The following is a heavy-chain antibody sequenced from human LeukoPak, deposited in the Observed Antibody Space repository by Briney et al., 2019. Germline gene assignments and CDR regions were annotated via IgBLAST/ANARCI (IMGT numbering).Heavy chain of an antibody. CDR2: ISGSGGST. CDR1: GFMFSDEY. V-gene: IGHV3-23*01. J-gene: IGHJ4*02. D-gene: IGHD3-3*01. Sequence: GGSLRLSCAASGFMFSDEYMSWIRQAPGKGLEWVSAISGSGGSTYYADSVKGRFTISRDNSKNTLYLQMNSLRAEDTAVYYCAKHTTRVVIGGAFDYWGQGTLVTVSS. CDR3: AKHTTRVVIGGAFDY.